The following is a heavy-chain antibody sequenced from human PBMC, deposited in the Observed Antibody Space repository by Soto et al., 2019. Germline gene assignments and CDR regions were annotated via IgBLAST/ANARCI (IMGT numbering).Heavy chain of an antibody. V-gene: IGHV4-30-4*01. D-gene: IGHD3-9*01. CDR3: ARVNYDILTGYYIFDY. Sequence: SETLSLTCTVSGGSISSGDYYWSWIRQPPGKGLEWIGYIYHSGSTYYNPSLKSRVTISVDTSKNQFSLKLSSVTAADTAVYYCARVNYDILTGYYIFDYWGQGTLVTVSS. CDR2: IYHSGST. J-gene: IGHJ4*02. CDR1: GGSISSGDYY.